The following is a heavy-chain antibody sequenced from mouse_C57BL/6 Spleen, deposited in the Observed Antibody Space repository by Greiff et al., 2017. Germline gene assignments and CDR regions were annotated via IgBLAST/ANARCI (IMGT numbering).Heavy chain of an antibody. CDR1: GYTFTDYY. CDR3: ARPYDYDVDY. CDR2: INPYNGGT. V-gene: IGHV1-19*01. D-gene: IGHD2-4*01. Sequence: EVKLQESGPVLVKPGASVKMSCKASGYTFTDYYMNWVKQSHGKSLEWIGVINPYNGGTSYNQKFKGKATLTVDKSSSTAYMELNSLTSEDSAVYYCARPYDYDVDYWGQGTTLTVSS. J-gene: IGHJ2*01.